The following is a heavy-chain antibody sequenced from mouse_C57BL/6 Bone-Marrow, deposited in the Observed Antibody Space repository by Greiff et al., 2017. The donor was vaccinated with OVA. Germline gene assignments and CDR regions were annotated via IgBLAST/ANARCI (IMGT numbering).Heavy chain of an antibody. CDR3: ARYSNYEAMDY. V-gene: IGHV5-4*03. Sequence: EVNVVESGGGLVKPGGSLKLSCAASGFTFSSYAMSWVRQPPEKRLEWVATISDGGSYTYYPDNVKGRFTISRDNAKNNLYLQMSHLKSEDTAMYYCARYSNYEAMDYWGQGTSVTVSS. CDR2: ISDGGSYT. J-gene: IGHJ4*01. D-gene: IGHD2-5*01. CDR1: GFTFSSYA.